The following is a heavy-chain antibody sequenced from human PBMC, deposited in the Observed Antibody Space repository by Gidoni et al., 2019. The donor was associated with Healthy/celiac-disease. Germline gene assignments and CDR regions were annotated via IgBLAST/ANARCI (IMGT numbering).Heavy chain of an antibody. CDR1: GFPFSSYA. Sequence: VQLLESGGGLVQPGGSLRLSCAASGFPFSSYAMSWVRPAPGKGLEWVSAISGSGGSTYYADSVKGRFTISRDNSKNTLYLQMNSLRAEDTAVYYCAKIGYSYDSSGYYSHYFDYWGQGTLVTVSS. V-gene: IGHV3-23*01. CDR2: ISGSGGST. CDR3: AKIGYSYDSSGYYSHYFDY. J-gene: IGHJ4*02. D-gene: IGHD3-22*01.